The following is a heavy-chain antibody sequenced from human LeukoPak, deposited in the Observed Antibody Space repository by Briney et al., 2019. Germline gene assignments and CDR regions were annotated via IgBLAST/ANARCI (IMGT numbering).Heavy chain of an antibody. CDR2: FDPEDGET. J-gene: IGHJ6*03. CDR3: ATTQEIVGANYYMDV. CDR1: GYTLTELS. Sequence: ASVKVSCKVSGYTLTELSMHWVRQAPGKGLEWKGGFDPEDGETIYAQKFQGRVTMTEDTSTDTAYMELSSLRSEDTAVYYCATTQEIVGANYYMDVWGKGTTVTVSS. D-gene: IGHD1-26*01. V-gene: IGHV1-24*01.